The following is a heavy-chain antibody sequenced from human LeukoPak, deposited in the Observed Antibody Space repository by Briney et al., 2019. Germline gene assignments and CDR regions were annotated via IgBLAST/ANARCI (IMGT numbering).Heavy chain of an antibody. D-gene: IGHD3-22*01. J-gene: IGHJ4*02. CDR1: RFPFNTYG. CDR2: ISYDGSNK. CDR3: ARDGYYYDSSGYYFDY. Sequence: GGSLRLSCEASRFPFNTYGMHWVRQAPGKGLEWVAVISYDGSNKYYADSVKGRFTISRDNSKNTLYLQMNSLRAEDTAVYYCARDGYYYDSSGYYFDYWGQGTLVTVSS. V-gene: IGHV3-30*19.